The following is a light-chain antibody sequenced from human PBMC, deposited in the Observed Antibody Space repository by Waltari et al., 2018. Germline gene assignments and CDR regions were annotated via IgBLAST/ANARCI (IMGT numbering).Light chain of an antibody. Sequence: QSALTQPPSVSGSPGQSVTISCTGTSSDVGFYNRVSWYQQSPGTAPKLMIYEVTNRPSVVPDRFSGSNSGDTASLTISGLQAEDEADYYCSSYTSSNTYLFGTGTKVTVL. CDR1: SSDVGFYNR. CDR3: SSYTSSNTYL. J-gene: IGLJ1*01. CDR2: EVT. V-gene: IGLV2-18*02.